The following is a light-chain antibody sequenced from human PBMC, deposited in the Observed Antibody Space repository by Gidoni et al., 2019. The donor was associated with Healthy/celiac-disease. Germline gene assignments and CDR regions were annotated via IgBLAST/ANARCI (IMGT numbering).Light chain of an antibody. V-gene: IGKV4-1*01. Sequence: DIVMTQSPDSLAASLGERATINCKSSQSVLYSSNNKNYLAWYQQKPGQPPTLLIYWASTRESGVPDRFSGSGSGTDFTLTISSLQAEDVAVYYCQQYYSTPLTFGGGTKVEIK. CDR2: WAS. CDR3: QQYYSTPLT. J-gene: IGKJ4*01. CDR1: QSVLYSSNNKNY.